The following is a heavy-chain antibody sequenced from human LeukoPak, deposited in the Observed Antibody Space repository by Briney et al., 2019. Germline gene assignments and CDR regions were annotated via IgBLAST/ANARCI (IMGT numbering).Heavy chain of an antibody. CDR3: ARDPDGSYAYYFDY. CDR1: GFTLDDYG. V-gene: IGHV3-20*04. D-gene: IGHD1-26*01. CDR2: INWNGGST. J-gene: IGHJ4*02. Sequence: GSLRLSCAASGFTLDDYGMSWVRQAPGKGLEWVSGINWNGGSTGYADSVKGRFTISRDNAKNSLYLQMNSLRAEDTALYYCARDPDGSYAYYFDYWGQGTLVTVSS.